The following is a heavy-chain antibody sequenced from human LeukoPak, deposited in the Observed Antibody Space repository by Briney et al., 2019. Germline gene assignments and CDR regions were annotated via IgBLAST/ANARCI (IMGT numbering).Heavy chain of an antibody. Sequence: GGSLRLXCAASGFTFSSYSMNWVRQAPGKGLEWVSSISSSSSYIYYADSVKGRFTISRDNAKSSLYLQMNSLRAEDTAVYYCARDRCSSTSCYGNLDYWGQGTLVTVSS. D-gene: IGHD2-2*01. CDR3: ARDRCSSTSCYGNLDY. J-gene: IGHJ4*02. CDR1: GFTFSSYS. V-gene: IGHV3-21*01. CDR2: ISSSSSYI.